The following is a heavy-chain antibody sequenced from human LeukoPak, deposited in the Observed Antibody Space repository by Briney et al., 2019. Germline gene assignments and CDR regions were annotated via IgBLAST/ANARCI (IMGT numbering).Heavy chain of an antibody. Sequence: WASVKVSCKASGYTFTGYYMHWVRQAPGQGLEWMGWINPNSGGTNYAQKFQGRVTMTRDTSISTAYMELSRLRSDDTAVCYCASMMVRGGTYDYWGQGTLVTVSS. V-gene: IGHV1-2*02. CDR2: INPNSGGT. CDR3: ASMMVRGGTYDY. D-gene: IGHD3-10*01. CDR1: GYTFTGYY. J-gene: IGHJ4*02.